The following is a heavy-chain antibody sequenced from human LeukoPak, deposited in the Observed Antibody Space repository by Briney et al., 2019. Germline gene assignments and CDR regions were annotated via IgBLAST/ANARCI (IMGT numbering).Heavy chain of an antibody. CDR1: GYTFTGYD. CDR2: MNPSSGNT. CDR3: AVGIVATRYY. Sequence: ASVKVSCKTSGYTFTGYDINWVRQATGQGLEWMGWMNPSSGNTGYAQKFQGRITMTRNISISTAYMELSSLRSEDTAVYYCAVGIVATRYYWGEGTLVTVSS. V-gene: IGHV1-8*01. J-gene: IGHJ4*02. D-gene: IGHD5-12*01.